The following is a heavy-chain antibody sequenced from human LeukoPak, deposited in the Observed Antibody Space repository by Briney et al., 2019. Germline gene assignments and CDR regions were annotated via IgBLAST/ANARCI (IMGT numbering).Heavy chain of an antibody. CDR2: ISAYNGNT. J-gene: IGHJ4*02. D-gene: IGHD1-26*01. Sequence: GASVKISCKAFGYTFTSYDINWVRQATGQGLEWMGWISAYNGNTNYAQKLQGRVTMTTDTSTSTAYMELRSLRSDDTAVYYCARVVSYGYFDYWGQGTLVTVSS. CDR3: ARVVSYGYFDY. V-gene: IGHV1-18*01. CDR1: GYTFTSYD.